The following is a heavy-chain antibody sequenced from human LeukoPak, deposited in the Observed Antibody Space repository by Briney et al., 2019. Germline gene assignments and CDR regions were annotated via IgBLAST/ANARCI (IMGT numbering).Heavy chain of an antibody. CDR1: GFTFSDYY. V-gene: IGHV3-11*01. CDR3: ARGHYGSGIYYNLDY. CDR2: ISSNGVSI. D-gene: IGHD3-10*01. J-gene: IGHJ4*02. Sequence: GDSLRLSCAASGFTFSDYYMSWIRQAPGKGLEWVSYISSNGVSIYYADSVKGRFTISRDNAKNSLSLQMNSLRAEDTAVYYCARGHYGSGIYYNLDYWGQGTLVTVSS.